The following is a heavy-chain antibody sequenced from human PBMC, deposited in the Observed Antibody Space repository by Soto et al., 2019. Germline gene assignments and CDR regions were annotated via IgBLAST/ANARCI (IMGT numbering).Heavy chain of an antibody. Sequence: PSETLSLTCGVYGGSFSGYYWSWTRQPPGQGLEWIGEINHSGSTNYNPSLKSRVTISVDTSKNQFSLKLTSVTAADTAVYYCARSSSGRGVDYWGQGTLVTVSS. CDR2: INHSGST. CDR3: ARSSSGRGVDY. V-gene: IGHV4-34*01. CDR1: GGSFSGYY. D-gene: IGHD6-19*01. J-gene: IGHJ4*02.